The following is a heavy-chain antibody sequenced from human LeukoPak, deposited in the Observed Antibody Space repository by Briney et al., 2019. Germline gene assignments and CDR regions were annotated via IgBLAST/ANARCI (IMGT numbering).Heavy chain of an antibody. CDR2: ISGSGGST. D-gene: IGHD3-16*02. CDR1: YFTFSSYA. J-gene: IGHJ4*02. Sequence: GGCLRLSSAASYFTFSSYAMSWVRHAPGNWLEWFSAISGSGGSTYYADSVKARFSISRDNSNNTLYLQTNSLRAEDTAVYYSANLGPFGPWASYRWLTDYWGQGTLVTVSS. V-gene: IGHV3-23*01. CDR3: ANLGPFGPWASYRWLTDY.